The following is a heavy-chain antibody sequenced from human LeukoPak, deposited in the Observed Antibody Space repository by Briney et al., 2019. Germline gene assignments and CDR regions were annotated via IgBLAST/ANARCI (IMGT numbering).Heavy chain of an antibody. Sequence: GGSLRLSCAASGFTFSSYAMSWVRQAPGKGLEWVSAISGSGGSTYYADSVKGRFTISRDNSKSTLYLQMNSLRAEDTATYYCAARPTSEAVAPSDFWGQGTLVTVSP. J-gene: IGHJ4*02. V-gene: IGHV3-23*01. CDR1: GFTFSSYA. CDR2: ISGSGGST. D-gene: IGHD6-19*01. CDR3: AARPTSEAVAPSDF.